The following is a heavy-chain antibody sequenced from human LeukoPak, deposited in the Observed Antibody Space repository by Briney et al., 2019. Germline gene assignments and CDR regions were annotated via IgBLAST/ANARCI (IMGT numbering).Heavy chain of an antibody. CDR2: INHSGST. J-gene: IGHJ4*02. D-gene: IGHD6-13*01. CDR3: AIEAAAGNYFDY. CDR1: GGSISSGDYY. Sequence: PSETLSLTCTVSGGSISSGDYYWSWIRQPPGKGPEWIGEINHSGSTNYNPSLKSRVTISVDTSKNQFSLKLSSVTAADTAVYYCAIEAAAGNYFDYWGQGTLVTVSS. V-gene: IGHV4-39*07.